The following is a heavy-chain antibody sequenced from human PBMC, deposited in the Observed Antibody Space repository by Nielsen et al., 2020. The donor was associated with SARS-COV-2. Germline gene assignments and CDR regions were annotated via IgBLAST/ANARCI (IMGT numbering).Heavy chain of an antibody. D-gene: IGHD3-10*01. CDR2: ISSSSSYI. J-gene: IGHJ4*02. V-gene: IGHV3-21*01. CDR1: GFTFSSYS. Sequence: GGSLRLSCAASGFTFSSYSMNWVRQAPGKGLEWVSSISSSSSYIYYADSVKGRFTISRDNAKNSLYLQMNSLRAEDTAVYYCARDPLITMARGPELDYWGQGTLVTVSS. CDR3: ARDPLITMARGPELDY.